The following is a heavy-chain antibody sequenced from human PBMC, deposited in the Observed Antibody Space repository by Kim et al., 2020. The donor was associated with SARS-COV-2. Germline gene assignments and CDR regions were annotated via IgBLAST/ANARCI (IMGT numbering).Heavy chain of an antibody. CDR1: GDSVSSNSAA. CDR3: VRQYGNSASYSGLDV. D-gene: IGHD3-10*01. V-gene: IGHV6-1*01. J-gene: IGHJ6*02. CDR2: TYYSSRWIY. Sequence: SQTLSLTCAISGDSVSSNSAAWNWIRQSPSRGLEWLGRTYYSSRWIYDYAMSVKSRITVNPDTAKNQVSLQLNSVTPDDTAVYYCVRQYGNSASYSGLDVWGQGTSVTVSS.